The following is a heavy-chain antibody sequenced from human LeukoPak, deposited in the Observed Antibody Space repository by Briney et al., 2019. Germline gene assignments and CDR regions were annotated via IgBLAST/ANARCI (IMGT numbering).Heavy chain of an antibody. CDR2: IFNTGNT. CDR1: GGSINSHY. Sequence: SETLSLTCSVSGGSINSHYWSWIRQPPGKRLEWIGYIFNTGNTNYNPSLASRVTMSVDTSRAQFFLRLSPVTTADTAIYYCASRPADTTWYGVFDYWSQGTLVTVSS. CDR3: ASRPADTTWYGVFDY. V-gene: IGHV4-59*11. J-gene: IGHJ4*02. D-gene: IGHD3-10*01.